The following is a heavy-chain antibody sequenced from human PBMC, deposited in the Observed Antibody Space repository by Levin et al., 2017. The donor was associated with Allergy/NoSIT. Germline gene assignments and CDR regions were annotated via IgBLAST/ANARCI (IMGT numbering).Heavy chain of an antibody. V-gene: IGHV1-8*01. D-gene: IGHD3-3*01. CDR3: ARAPARITIFGVVINTDKNAFDI. Sequence: ASVKVSCKASGYTFTSYDINWVRQATGQGLEWMGWMNPNSGNTGYAQKFQGRVTMTRNTSISTAYMELSSLRSEDTAVYYCARAPARITIFGVVINTDKNAFDIWGQGTMVTVSS. J-gene: IGHJ3*02. CDR1: GYTFTSYD. CDR2: MNPNSGNT.